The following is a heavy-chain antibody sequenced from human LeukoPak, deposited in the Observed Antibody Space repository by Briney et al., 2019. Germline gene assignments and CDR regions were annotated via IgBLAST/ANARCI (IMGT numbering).Heavy chain of an antibody. D-gene: IGHD2-2*02. J-gene: IGHJ6*02. V-gene: IGHV4-61*01. CDR2: MSPSGTT. Sequence: SETLSLTCTVSGDSVSSGNYYLSWIRQPPGKGLDWITYMSPSGTTKYNPSLKSRVTISVDTSKNQFSLKLSSVTAADTAVYYCARYGREYQLLYDYYYYGMDVWGQGTTVTVSS. CDR1: GDSVSSGNYY. CDR3: ARYGREYQLLYDYYYYGMDV.